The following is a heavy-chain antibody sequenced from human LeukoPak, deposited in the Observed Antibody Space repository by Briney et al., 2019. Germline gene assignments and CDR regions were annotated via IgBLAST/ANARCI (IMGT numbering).Heavy chain of an antibody. CDR2: ISSSGGNT. D-gene: IGHD4-17*01. V-gene: IGHV3-23*01. CDR1: GFTFWNSA. Sequence: GGSLRLSCAASGFTFWNSAITWVRQAPGKGLEWVSHISSSGGNTYYADSVKGRFTISRDNSNNTLYQQMNSLRGEDTAVYYCAKVKYDYGDPVGWFDPWGRGTLVTVSS. CDR3: AKVKYDYGDPVGWFDP. J-gene: IGHJ5*02.